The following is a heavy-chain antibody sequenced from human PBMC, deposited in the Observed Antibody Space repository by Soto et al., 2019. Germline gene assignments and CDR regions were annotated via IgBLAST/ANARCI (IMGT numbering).Heavy chain of an antibody. CDR1: GFTFSSYA. D-gene: IGHD3-22*01. CDR2: ISGSGGST. CDR3: AKLDSSGYYYEAGDY. Sequence: GGSLRLSCAASGFTFSSYAMSWVRQAPGKGLEWVSAISGSGGSTYYADSVKGRFTISRDNSKNTLYLQMNSLRAEDTAVYYCAKLDSSGYYYEAGDYWGQGTLVTVSS. V-gene: IGHV3-23*01. J-gene: IGHJ4*02.